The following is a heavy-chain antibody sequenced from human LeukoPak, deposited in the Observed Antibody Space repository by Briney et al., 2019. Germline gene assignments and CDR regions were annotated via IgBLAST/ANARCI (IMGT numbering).Heavy chain of an antibody. V-gene: IGHV5-51*01. CDR1: GHTFATSW. D-gene: IGHD3-22*01. J-gene: IGHJ4*02. CDR2: IYIGDSDA. Sequence: GESLKISCSGSGHTFATSWLAWVRQVPGKALEWVGVIYIGDSDARYGPSFRGQVTISVDRSLTTAFLQWSSLKASDTAMYYCARRTDSYSGFDFWGQGTLVTVSS. CDR3: ARRTDSYSGFDF.